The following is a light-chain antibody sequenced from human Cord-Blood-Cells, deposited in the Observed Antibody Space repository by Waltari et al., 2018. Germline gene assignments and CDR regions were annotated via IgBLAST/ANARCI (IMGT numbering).Light chain of an antibody. CDR2: QDS. V-gene: IGLV3-1*01. Sequence: SYELTQPPSVSVSPGQTASITCSGDKLGDKYACWYQQKPGQSPVLGIYQDSKRPSGFPVRFSGSNSGNTDTLTISGTQAMDEADYYCQAWDSSTAVVFGGGTKLTVL. CDR1: KLGDKY. CDR3: QAWDSSTAVV. J-gene: IGLJ2*01.